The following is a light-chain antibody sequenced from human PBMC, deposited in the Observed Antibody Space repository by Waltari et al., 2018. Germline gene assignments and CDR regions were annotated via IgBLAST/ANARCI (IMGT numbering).Light chain of an antibody. CDR3: QPNYDTPRT. J-gene: IGKJ2*02. CDR1: QTIDY. V-gene: IGKV1-39*01. Sequence: QMTHSPSSLSASVGARVTITCRASQTIDYLSWYQHKPGEAPKLLIYETATLQSGVPTRFSGSKFGTTFILTISSLQPEDFATYFCQPNYDTPRTFGQGTKVDIK. CDR2: ETA.